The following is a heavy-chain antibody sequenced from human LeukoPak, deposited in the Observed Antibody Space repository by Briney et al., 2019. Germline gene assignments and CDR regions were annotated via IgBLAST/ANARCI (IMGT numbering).Heavy chain of an antibody. CDR1: GFTFSSYA. Sequence: PGGSLRLSCEGSGFTFSSYAMSWVRQAPGKGLEWVSAISGSGDSTYYGDSVKGRFTISRDNAKNSLYLQMNSLRAEDTAVYYCATPLDYYDRSDSHQGGDWGQGTLVTVSS. V-gene: IGHV3-23*01. J-gene: IGHJ4*02. CDR2: ISGSGDST. CDR3: ATPLDYYDRSDSHQGGD. D-gene: IGHD3-22*01.